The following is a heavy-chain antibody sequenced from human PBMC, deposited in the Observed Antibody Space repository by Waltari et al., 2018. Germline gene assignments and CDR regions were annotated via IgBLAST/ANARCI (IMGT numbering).Heavy chain of an antibody. CDR1: GASISSGTYY. D-gene: IGHD3-10*01. CDR2: LYISGTV. J-gene: IGHJ5*01. Sequence: VQLQESGPGLVKTSQTLSLTCSVSGASISSGTYYWSWIRQSAEKGLEWIGRLYISGTVNYNPSLKGRVTMSLDTSKNQFHVNLTSVTAADTALYYCARGDYYGSGNYYDSWGQGTLVTVSS. CDR3: ARGDYYGSGNYYDS. V-gene: IGHV4-61*02.